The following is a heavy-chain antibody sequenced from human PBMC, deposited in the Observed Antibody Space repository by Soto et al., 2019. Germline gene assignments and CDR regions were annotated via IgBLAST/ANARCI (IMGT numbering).Heavy chain of an antibody. D-gene: IGHD1-7*01. Sequence: GGSLRLSCAASGFTLTTYGMHWVRQAPGKGLEWVAAMSYDGTKEYYADSVKGRFTISRDSSRNTLFLQLNSLRADDTAVYYCAPIGITGTTGFHFWGQGTLVTVSS. J-gene: IGHJ4*02. CDR2: MSYDGTKE. CDR3: APIGITGTTGFHF. V-gene: IGHV3-30*03. CDR1: GFTLTTYG.